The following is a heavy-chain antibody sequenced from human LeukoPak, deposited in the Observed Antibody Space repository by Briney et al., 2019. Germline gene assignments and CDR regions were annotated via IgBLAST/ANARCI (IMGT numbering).Heavy chain of an antibody. CDR2: IYPGDSDT. CDR1: GYSFTSYW. D-gene: IGHD6-19*01. Sequence: PGASLKISCKGSGYSFTSYWIGWVRQLPGKGLEWVGIIYPGDSDTRYSPSFQGQVTISADKSISTAYLQWSSLKASDTAMYYCASRRAVAGSPFDYWGQGTLVTVSS. J-gene: IGHJ4*02. V-gene: IGHV5-51*01. CDR3: ASRRAVAGSPFDY.